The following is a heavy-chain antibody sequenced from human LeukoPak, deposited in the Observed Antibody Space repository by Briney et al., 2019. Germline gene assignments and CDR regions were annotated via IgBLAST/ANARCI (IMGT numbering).Heavy chain of an antibody. V-gene: IGHV1-69*05. D-gene: IGHD2-2*01. J-gene: IGHJ6*03. Sequence: SANVSCKASGGTFSSYAVSWVRQAPGQGLEWMGGIIPIFVTANYAQKFQSRVTITTDESTSTAYMELSSLRSEDTAVYYCATNIVVVPAAVHYYYYYMDVWGKGTTVTVSS. CDR2: IIPIFVTA. CDR3: ATNIVVVPAAVHYYYYYMDV. CDR1: GGTFSSYA.